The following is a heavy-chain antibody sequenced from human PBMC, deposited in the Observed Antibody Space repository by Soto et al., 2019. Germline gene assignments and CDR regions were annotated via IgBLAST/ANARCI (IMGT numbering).Heavy chain of an antibody. J-gene: IGHJ5*02. Sequence: SVKVSCKASGYTFTSHDINWVRQAAGHGLEWMGWMNPNTGNTGYAQKFQGRVTMTRNTSITTAYMELSRLRSDDTAVYYCARGQHYDFWSGYNWFDPWGQGTLVTVSS. CDR2: MNPNTGNT. CDR3: ARGQHYDFWSGYNWFDP. CDR1: GYTFTSHD. D-gene: IGHD3-3*01. V-gene: IGHV1-8*01.